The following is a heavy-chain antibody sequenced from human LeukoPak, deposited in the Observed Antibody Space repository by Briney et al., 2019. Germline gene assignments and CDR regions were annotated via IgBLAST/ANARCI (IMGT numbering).Heavy chain of an antibody. CDR3: ARVVGDYHTFDY. D-gene: IGHD4-17*01. J-gene: IGHJ4*02. V-gene: IGHV1-69*04. CDR2: IIPILGIA. CDR1: GGTFSSCA. Sequence: SVKVSCKASGGTFSSCAISWVRQAPGQGLEWMGRIIPILGIANYAQKFQGRVTITADKSTSTAYMELSSLRTEDTAVYYCARVVGDYHTFDYWGQGTLVTVSS.